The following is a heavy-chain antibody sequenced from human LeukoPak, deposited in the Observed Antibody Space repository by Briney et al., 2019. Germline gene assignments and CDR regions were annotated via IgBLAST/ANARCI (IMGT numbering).Heavy chain of an antibody. J-gene: IGHJ6*03. Sequence: SVKVSCKASGGTFSSYAISWVRQAPGQGLEWMGGIIPIFGTANYAQKFQGRVTITTDESTSTAYMELSSLRSEDTAVYYCARDGAAVPAAIRASYYYYYYMDVWGKGTTVTVSS. CDR2: IIPIFGTA. D-gene: IGHD2-2*02. V-gene: IGHV1-69*05. CDR1: GGTFSSYA. CDR3: ARDGAAVPAAIRASYYYYYYMDV.